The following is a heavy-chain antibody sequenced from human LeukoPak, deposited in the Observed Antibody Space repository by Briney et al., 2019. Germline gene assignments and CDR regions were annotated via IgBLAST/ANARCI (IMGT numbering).Heavy chain of an antibody. CDR3: ASSDYYDSSGYYQVYYGMDV. J-gene: IGHJ6*02. Sequence: SQTLSLTSTVSGGSISSGSYYWSWIRQPAGKGLEWIGRIYTSGSTNYNPSLKSRVTISVDTSKNQFSLKLSSVTAADTAVYYCASSDYYDSSGYYQVYYGMDVWGQGTTVTVSS. CDR2: IYTSGST. D-gene: IGHD3-22*01. V-gene: IGHV4-61*02. CDR1: GGSISSGSYY.